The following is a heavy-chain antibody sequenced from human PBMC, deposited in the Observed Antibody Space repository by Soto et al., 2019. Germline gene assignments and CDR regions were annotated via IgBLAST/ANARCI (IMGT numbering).Heavy chain of an antibody. D-gene: IGHD3-22*01. Sequence: GGSLRLSCAASGFTFSSYAMSWVRQAPGKGLEWVSVISGSGGSTYYADSVKGRFTISRDNSKNTLYLQMNSLRAEDTAVYYCAKDRYDSSGAARYYYYGMDVWGQGTTVTVSS. CDR1: GFTFSSYA. V-gene: IGHV3-23*01. J-gene: IGHJ6*02. CDR3: AKDRYDSSGAARYYYYGMDV. CDR2: ISGSGGST.